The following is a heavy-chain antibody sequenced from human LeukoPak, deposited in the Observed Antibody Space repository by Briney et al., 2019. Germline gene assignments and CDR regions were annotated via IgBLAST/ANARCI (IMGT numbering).Heavy chain of an antibody. D-gene: IGHD5-24*01. Sequence: SETLSLTCTVSGSSISSYYWSWIRQPPGKGLEWIGYIYYSGSTNYNPSLKSRVTISVDTSKNQFSLKLSSVTAADTAVYYCARVERWLQPYFDYWGQGTLVTVSS. V-gene: IGHV4-59*01. CDR2: IYYSGST. CDR1: GSSISSYY. CDR3: ARVERWLQPYFDY. J-gene: IGHJ4*02.